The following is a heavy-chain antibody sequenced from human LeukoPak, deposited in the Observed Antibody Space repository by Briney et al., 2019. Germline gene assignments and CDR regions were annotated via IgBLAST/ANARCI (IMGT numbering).Heavy chain of an antibody. CDR2: INPNSGGT. CDR3: ASGKYYYDSSGYYPH. J-gene: IGHJ4*02. D-gene: IGHD3-22*01. Sequence: ASVKVSCKASGYTFTGYYMHWVRQAPGQGLEWMGWINPNSGGTNYAQKFQGRVTMTRDTSISTAYMELSRLRSDDTAVYYCASGKYYYDSSGYYPHWGQGTLVTVSS. V-gene: IGHV1-2*02. CDR1: GYTFTGYY.